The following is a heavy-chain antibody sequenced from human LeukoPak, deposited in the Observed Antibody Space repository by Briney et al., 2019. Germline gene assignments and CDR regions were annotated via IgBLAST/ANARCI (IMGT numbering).Heavy chain of an antibody. CDR2: IIPIFGTA. CDR3: ARGGDSSGYYYVPEYFQH. CDR1: GGTFSSYA. J-gene: IGHJ1*01. Sequence: SEKVSCKASGGTFSSYAISWVRQAPGQGLEWMGGIIPIFGTANYAQKFQGRVTITTDESTSTAYMELSSLRSEDTAVYYCARGGDSSGYYYVPEYFQHWGQGTLVTVSS. V-gene: IGHV1-69*05. D-gene: IGHD3-22*01.